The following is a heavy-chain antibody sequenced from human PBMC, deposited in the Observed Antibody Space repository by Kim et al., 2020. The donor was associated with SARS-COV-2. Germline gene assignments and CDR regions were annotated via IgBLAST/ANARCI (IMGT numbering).Heavy chain of an antibody. J-gene: IGHJ1*01. CDR1: GVTSTSGR. V-gene: IGHV3-7*05. D-gene: IGHD6-19*01. Sequence: GGSLRLSCVASGVTSTSGRMNWVRKTPGKGLEWVDLIKYDGSETKYVDSVKGRFTISRDSAIMYLQMNSLRAEDTALYYCAGGGGWLIEHWGRGTLVTVSS. CDR3: AGGGGWLIEH. CDR2: IKYDGSET.